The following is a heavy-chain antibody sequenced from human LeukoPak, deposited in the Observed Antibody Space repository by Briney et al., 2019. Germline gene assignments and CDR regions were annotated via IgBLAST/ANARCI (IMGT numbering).Heavy chain of an antibody. D-gene: IGHD3-9*01. V-gene: IGHV3-11*01. Sequence: GGSLRLSCAASGFTFSDYYMSWIRQAPGKGLEWVSYISSSGSTIYYADSVKGRFTISRDNSKNTLYLQMNSLRAEDTAVYYCAKAIYLTGYHTWGQGTLVTVSS. CDR3: AKAIYLTGYHT. J-gene: IGHJ5*02. CDR1: GFTFSDYY. CDR2: ISSSGSTI.